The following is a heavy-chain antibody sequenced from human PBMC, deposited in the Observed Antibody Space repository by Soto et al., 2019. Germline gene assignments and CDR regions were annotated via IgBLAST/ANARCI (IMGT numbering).Heavy chain of an antibody. CDR2: TYYRSKWYN. V-gene: IGHV6-1*01. J-gene: IGHJ6*03. D-gene: IGHD6-6*01. CDR1: GDSVSSNSAA. Sequence: KQSQTLSLTCAISGDSVSSNSAAWNWIRQSPSRGLEWLGRTYYRSKWYNDYAVSVKSRITINPDTSKNQFSLQLNSVTPEDTAVYYCARDHLSNYYYYYYMDVWGKGTTVTVSS. CDR3: ARDHLSNYYYYYYMDV.